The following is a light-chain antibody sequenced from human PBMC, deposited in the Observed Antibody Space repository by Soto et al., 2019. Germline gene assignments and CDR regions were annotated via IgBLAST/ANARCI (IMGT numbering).Light chain of an antibody. J-gene: IGKJ1*01. CDR3: QQYNSYPWK. V-gene: IGKV1-5*01. CDR1: QSISSW. CDR2: DAS. Sequence: DIQMTQSPSTLSASVGDRVTITCRASQSISSWLAWYQQKPGKAPKLLIYDASSLESGVPSRFSGSGSGTEFTLTISSLQPDDFATYYCQQYNSYPWKFGQGTTVDIK.